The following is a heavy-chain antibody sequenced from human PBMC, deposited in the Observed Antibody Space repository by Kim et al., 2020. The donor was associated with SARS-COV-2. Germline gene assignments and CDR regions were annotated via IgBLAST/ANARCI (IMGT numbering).Heavy chain of an antibody. J-gene: IGHJ4*02. CDR3: ARGSCLGRCVDY. CDR2: ITCDGSNI. CDR1: GFTFSTYA. V-gene: IGHV3-30*04. Sequence: GGSLRLSCAASGFTFSTYAMHWVRQAPGKGLEWVACITCDGSNIYHADAVKGLFTISRDNSKNSLYLQMNSLRVEDTALYYFARGSCLGRCVDYWVQGTL. D-gene: IGHD2-8*01.